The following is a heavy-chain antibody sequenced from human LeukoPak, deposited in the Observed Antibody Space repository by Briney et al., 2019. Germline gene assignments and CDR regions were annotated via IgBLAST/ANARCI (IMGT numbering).Heavy chain of an antibody. J-gene: IGHJ4*02. D-gene: IGHD6-19*01. Sequence: GGSLRLSCAASGFTFSNYGVHWVRQAPGKGLEWVAFIRYDGSNKYYAGSVKGRFTISRDNSKNTLYLQMNSLRAEDTAVYYCAKPYSSAYYFDYWGQGTLVTVSS. CDR1: GFTFSNYG. CDR3: AKPYSSAYYFDY. CDR2: IRYDGSNK. V-gene: IGHV3-30*02.